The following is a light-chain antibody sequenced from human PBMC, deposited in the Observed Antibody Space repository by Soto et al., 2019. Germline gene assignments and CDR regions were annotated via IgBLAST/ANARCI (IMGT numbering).Light chain of an antibody. CDR3: TSYVGTNIWV. CDR1: SSDVGTYKY. Sequence: QSALTQPPSASGSPGQSVTISCTGTSSDVGTYKYVSWYQQYPGKAPKLMIYEVSKRPSGVPDRFSGSKSGNTASLTVSGLQAENQADYYCTSYVGTNIWVFGGWTKLTGL. V-gene: IGLV2-8*01. J-gene: IGLJ3*02. CDR2: EVS.